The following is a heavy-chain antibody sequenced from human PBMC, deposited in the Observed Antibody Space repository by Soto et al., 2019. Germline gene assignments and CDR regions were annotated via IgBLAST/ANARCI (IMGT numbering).Heavy chain of an antibody. J-gene: IGHJ4*02. D-gene: IGHD5-12*01. CDR1: GFTFSSYG. Sequence: QVQLVESGGDVVQPGRSLRLSCAASGFTFSSYGMHWVRQALGKGLEWVAVIWYDGSEIYYADSVKGRFTISRDNSKNTLYLQMNSLRAEDTAVYYCARGDGYNYVDYWGQGTLVTVSS. CDR3: ARGDGYNYVDY. V-gene: IGHV3-33*01. CDR2: IWYDGSEI.